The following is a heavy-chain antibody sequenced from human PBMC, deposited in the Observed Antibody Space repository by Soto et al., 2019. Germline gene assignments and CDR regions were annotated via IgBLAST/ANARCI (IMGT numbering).Heavy chain of an antibody. CDR3: VKDSGGYSRFYYYHYGMAV. CDR2: ISYDGSNK. V-gene: IGHV3-30*18. CDR1: GFTFSSYG. D-gene: IGHD5-12*01. J-gene: IGHJ6*02. Sequence: GGSLRLCCAASGFTFSSYGMHWVRQAPGKGLEWVAVISYDGSNKYYADSVKGRFTISRDNSKNTLYLQMNSLRAEDTAVYYCVKDSGGYSRFYYYHYGMAVWGQGTTVTSP.